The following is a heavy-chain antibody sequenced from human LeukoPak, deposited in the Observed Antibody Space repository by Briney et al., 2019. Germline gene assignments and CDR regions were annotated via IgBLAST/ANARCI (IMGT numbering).Heavy chain of an antibody. CDR1: GGSISSSSYY. CDR3: AREWELEEYYFDY. V-gene: IGHV4-39*07. CDR2: IYYSGST. D-gene: IGHD1-26*01. J-gene: IGHJ4*02. Sequence: SETLSLTCTVSGGSISSSSYYWGWIRQPPGKGLEWIGSIYYSGSTYYNPSLKSRVTISVDTSKNQFSLKLSSVTAADTAVYYCAREWELEEYYFDYWGQGTLVTVSS.